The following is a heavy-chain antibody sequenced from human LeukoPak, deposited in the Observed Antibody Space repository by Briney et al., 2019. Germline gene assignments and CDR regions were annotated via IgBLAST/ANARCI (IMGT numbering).Heavy chain of an antibody. Sequence: GASVKVSCKASGYTFSGYYIHWVRQAPGQGLQWMEWIDPRSGGTNYAQKFKGRLTMTRDTSISTVYMELSSLRSDDTAVYCCARDSPPGGLRFLEWFPHVSFYEYWGQGILVTVSS. CDR2: IDPRSGGT. V-gene: IGHV1-2*02. CDR1: GYTFSGYY. J-gene: IGHJ4*02. D-gene: IGHD3-3*01. CDR3: ARDSPPGGLRFLEWFPHVSFYEY.